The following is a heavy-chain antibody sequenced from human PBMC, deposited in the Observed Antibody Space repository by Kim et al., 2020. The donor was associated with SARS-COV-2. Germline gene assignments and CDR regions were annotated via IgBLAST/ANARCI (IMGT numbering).Heavy chain of an antibody. D-gene: IGHD3-16*01. Sequence: SVKVSCKASGGTFSSYAISWVRQAPGQGLEWIGGIIPILGTGNYAQKFQGRVTITADESTSTAYMELSSLRSEDTAVYYCARPRGVTDAFDIWGQGTMVTVSS. CDR2: IIPILGTG. CDR3: ARPRGVTDAFDI. V-gene: IGHV1-69*13. CDR1: GGTFSSYA. J-gene: IGHJ3*02.